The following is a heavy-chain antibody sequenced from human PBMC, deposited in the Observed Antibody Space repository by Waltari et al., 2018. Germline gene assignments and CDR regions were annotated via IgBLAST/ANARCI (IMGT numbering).Heavy chain of an antibody. CDR2: IITSTGNP. V-gene: IGHV7-4-1*02. D-gene: IGHD1-26*01. CDR1: GYIFTNYA. Sequence: QVQLVQSGSELKKPGASVKISCKASGYIFTNYAINWVRQAPGQGLELMGWIITSTGNPTYAQGFTGRFVFSLDTSVSTAYLEINNLKTEDTAVYFCTREVVPATSIVVNWFDPWGQGTLVTVSS. CDR3: TREVVPATSIVVNWFDP. J-gene: IGHJ5*02.